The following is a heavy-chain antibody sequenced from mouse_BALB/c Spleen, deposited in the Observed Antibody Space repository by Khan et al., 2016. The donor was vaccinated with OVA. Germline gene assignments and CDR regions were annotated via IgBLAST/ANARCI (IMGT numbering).Heavy chain of an antibody. CDR2: IFPGTGTT. D-gene: IGHD2-1*01. J-gene: IGHJ3*01. CDR3: ARGYFGNYEFAY. Sequence: QVQLKQSGAELVKPGASVQLSCKTSGYTFTNYWIQWVKQRPGQGLGWIGQIFPGTGTTYSNENFKAKATLTVDTSSSTAYMQLSSLTSEDSAVYFCARGYFGNYEFAYWGQGTLVTVSA. CDR1: GYTFTNYW. V-gene: IGHV1S132*01.